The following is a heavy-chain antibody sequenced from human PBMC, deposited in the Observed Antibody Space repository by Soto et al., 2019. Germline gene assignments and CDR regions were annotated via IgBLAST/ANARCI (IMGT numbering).Heavy chain of an antibody. J-gene: IGHJ5*02. CDR1: GGTFNSYD. Sequence: VASVKVSCKASGGTFNSYDINWVRQAPGQGLEWMGGIIPIVETPKYAQKFQGRVTITADESTNTVYMELSSLRSEDTAMYYCARLSGPNYYDTSGFFKDNWFDPWGQGTLVTVSS. CDR2: IIPIVETP. V-gene: IGHV1-69*13. CDR3: ARLSGPNYYDTSGFFKDNWFDP. D-gene: IGHD3-22*01.